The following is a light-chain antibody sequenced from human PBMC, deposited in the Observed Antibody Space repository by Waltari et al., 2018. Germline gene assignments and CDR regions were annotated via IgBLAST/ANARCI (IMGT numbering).Light chain of an antibody. CDR1: KFGDRY. Sequence: SFELTQPPSVSVSAGQTAPISCSGDKFGDRYTSWYQPKPGQSPVVVIYQDMKRPSGIPERFSGSNSGNTATLTISGTQATDEADYYCQTWDSSSNFVFGTGTTVSVL. CDR2: QDM. J-gene: IGLJ1*01. CDR3: QTWDSSSNFV. V-gene: IGLV3-1*01.